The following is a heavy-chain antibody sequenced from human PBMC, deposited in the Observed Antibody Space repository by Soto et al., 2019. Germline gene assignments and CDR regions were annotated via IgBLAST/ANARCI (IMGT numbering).Heavy chain of an antibody. CDR3: ARGIAGAGGSYGMDV. D-gene: IGHD6-13*01. Sequence: EVQLVESGGGLVQPGGSLRLSCAASGFTFSSDWMHWVRQAPGKGLVWVSRINSDGSSTSNGDSVKGRFIISRDNAKNTLYLQMSSLRAEDTAVYYCARGIAGAGGSYGMDVWGQGTTVTVSS. CDR2: INSDGSST. CDR1: GFTFSSDW. J-gene: IGHJ6*02. V-gene: IGHV3-74*01.